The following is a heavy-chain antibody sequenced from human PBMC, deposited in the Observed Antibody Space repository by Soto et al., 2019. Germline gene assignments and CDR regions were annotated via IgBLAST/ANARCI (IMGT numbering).Heavy chain of an antibody. V-gene: IGHV3-33*01. CDR1: GFTFSNFG. CDR3: ARFASGFDY. D-gene: IGHD3-10*01. Sequence: QVQLVESGGGVVQPGRSLRLSCAASGFTFSNFGMHWVRQAPGKGLEWVALTWYDGNDNYYVDSVRGRFTISRDNSENTLYLQMNSLRAEDTAVYYCARFASGFDYWGQGTLVTVSS. CDR2: TWYDGNDN. J-gene: IGHJ4*02.